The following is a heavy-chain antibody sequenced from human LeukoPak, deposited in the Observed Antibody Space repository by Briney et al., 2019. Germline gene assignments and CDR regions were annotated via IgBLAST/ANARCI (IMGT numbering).Heavy chain of an antibody. CDR1: GDSVSSNSAA. D-gene: IGHD1-14*01. V-gene: IGHV6-1*01. J-gene: IGHJ4*02. CDR2: TYYRSKWYN. Sequence: SQTLSLTCAISGDSVSSNSAAWNWMRQSPSRGLEWLGRTYYRSKWYNDYAVSVKSRISINPDTPKNQFSLRLNSVTPEDTAVYYCARGRNRGESGFDYWGQGTLVTVST. CDR3: ARGRNRGESGFDY.